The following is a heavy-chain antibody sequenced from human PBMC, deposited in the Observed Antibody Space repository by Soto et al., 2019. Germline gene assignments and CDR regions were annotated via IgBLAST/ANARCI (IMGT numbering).Heavy chain of an antibody. D-gene: IGHD2-2*01. V-gene: IGHV3-33*08. CDR1: GFTADDYA. Sequence: GGSLRLSCVASGFTADDYAMHWVRQVPGKGLEWVAVIWYDGSNKYYADSVKGRFTISRDNSKKMLYVQLNSLRAEDTAVYYCARVWAYCSSTSCLDYWGLGTLVTVSS. CDR3: ARVWAYCSSTSCLDY. J-gene: IGHJ4*01. CDR2: IWYDGSNK.